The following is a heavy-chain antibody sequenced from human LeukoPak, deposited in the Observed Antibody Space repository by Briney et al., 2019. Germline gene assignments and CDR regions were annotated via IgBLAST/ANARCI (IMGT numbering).Heavy chain of an antibody. V-gene: IGHV4-39*07. CDR3: ARASPPVYGSGSLRAWYYYMDV. J-gene: IGHJ6*03. CDR1: GDSISSSSSY. Sequence: PSETLSLTCTVSGDSISSSSSYWGWIRQPPGEGLEWIGRIYTSGSTNYNPSLKSRVTISVDTSKNQFSLKLSSVTAADTAVYYCARASPPVYGSGSLRAWYYYMDVWGKGTTVTISS. D-gene: IGHD3-10*01. CDR2: IYTSGST.